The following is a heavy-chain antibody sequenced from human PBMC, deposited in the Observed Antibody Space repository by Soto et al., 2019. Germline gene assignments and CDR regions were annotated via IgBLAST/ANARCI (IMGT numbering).Heavy chain of an antibody. CDR2: IYPGDSDT. CDR1: GYSFTSYW. D-gene: IGHD6-19*01. CDR3: ARAIAVAGRGWWFDP. Sequence: GESLKISCKGSGYSFTSYWIGWVRQMPGKGLEWMGIIYPGDSDTRYSPSFQGQVTISADKSISTAYLQRSSLKASDTAMYYCARAIAVAGRGWWFDPWGQGTLVTVSS. V-gene: IGHV5-51*01. J-gene: IGHJ5*02.